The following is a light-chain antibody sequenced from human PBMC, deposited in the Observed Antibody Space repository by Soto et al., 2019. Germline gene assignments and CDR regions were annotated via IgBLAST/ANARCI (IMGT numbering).Light chain of an antibody. J-gene: IGLJ3*02. CDR1: SSEVGAYNY. CDR2: EGT. Sequence: QSALTQPASVSGSPGQAITFSCTGSSSEVGAYNYVSWHQQHPGKVPKLIISEGTNRPSGVSNRFSGSKSGNTASLTISGLQAEDEADYFCTSYTTSSTGVFGGGTQLTVL. CDR3: TSYTTSSTGV. V-gene: IGLV2-14*01.